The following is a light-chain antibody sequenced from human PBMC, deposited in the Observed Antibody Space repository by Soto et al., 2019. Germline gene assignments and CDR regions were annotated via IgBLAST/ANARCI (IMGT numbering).Light chain of an antibody. CDR3: QQYGSSGP. J-gene: IGKJ1*01. V-gene: IGKV3-20*01. CDR2: GAS. Sequence: EIVLSQFPGTLSLSPGERATLSCRASQSVGSNYLAWYQQRPGQPPNLLIFGASHRAPDIPDRFSGSGSGTDFTLTISRLEPEDFAVYYCQQYGSSGPFGQGTKVDI. CDR1: QSVGSNY.